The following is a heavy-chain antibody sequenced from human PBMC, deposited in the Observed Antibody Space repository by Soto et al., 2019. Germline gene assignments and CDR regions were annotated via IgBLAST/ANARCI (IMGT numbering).Heavy chain of an antibody. Sequence: GGSLRLSCAASGFTFSSYWMSWVRQAPGKGLEWVANIKQDGSEKYYVDSVKGRFTISRDNAKSSLYLQMNSLRAEDTAVYYCARDLRVAAAGTSGVDVWGQGTTVTVSS. CDR3: ARDLRVAAAGTSGVDV. V-gene: IGHV3-7*01. CDR1: GFTFSSYW. D-gene: IGHD6-13*01. CDR2: IKQDGSEK. J-gene: IGHJ6*02.